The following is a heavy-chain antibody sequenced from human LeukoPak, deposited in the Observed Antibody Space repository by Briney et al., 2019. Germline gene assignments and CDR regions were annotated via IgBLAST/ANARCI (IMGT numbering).Heavy chain of an antibody. V-gene: IGHV1-2*02. CDR3: ARDGGVPVANDY. J-gene: IGHJ4*02. CDR1: GYTFTGHY. CDR2: INPKSGAT. D-gene: IGHD2-2*01. Sequence: ASVTVSCKASGYTFTGHYMHWVRQAPGHGLEWMGWINPKSGATSYAQKFQGRVIMTRDTSINTAYMELSWLRSDDTAVYYCARDGGVPVANDYWGQGSLVTVSS.